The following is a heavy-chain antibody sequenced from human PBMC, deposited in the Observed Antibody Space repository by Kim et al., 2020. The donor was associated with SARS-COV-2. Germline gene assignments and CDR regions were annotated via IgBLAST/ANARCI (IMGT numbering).Heavy chain of an antibody. CDR3: ARVFRLGYCSGDNCSKFDP. Sequence: SETLSLTCVVSGGSIISSNWWSWVRQPPGKGLEWIGEIYHSGSTNYNPSLKSRVTISVDKSKNQFSLKLSSVTAADTAVYYCARVFRLGYCSGDNCSKFDPWGQGALVTVSS. J-gene: IGHJ5*02. V-gene: IGHV4-4*02. CDR1: GGSIISSNW. CDR2: IYHSGST. D-gene: IGHD2-15*01.